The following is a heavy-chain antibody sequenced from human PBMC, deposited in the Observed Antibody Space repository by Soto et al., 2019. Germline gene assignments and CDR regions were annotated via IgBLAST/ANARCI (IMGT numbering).Heavy chain of an antibody. J-gene: IGHJ4*02. V-gene: IGHV4-59*01. Sequence: SETLSLTCTVSGGSISSYYWSWIRQPPGKGLEWIGYIYYSGGTNYNPSLKSRVTISVATSKNQFSLKLSSVTAADTAVYYCASKYGDSDYWGQGTLVTVSS. CDR3: ASKYGDSDY. CDR2: IYYSGGT. D-gene: IGHD4-17*01. CDR1: GGSISSYY.